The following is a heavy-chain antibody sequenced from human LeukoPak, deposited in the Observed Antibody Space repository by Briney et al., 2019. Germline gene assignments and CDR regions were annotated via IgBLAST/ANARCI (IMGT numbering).Heavy chain of an antibody. CDR2: ISGSGGST. D-gene: IGHD4-17*01. CDR1: GFTFSSYA. V-gene: IGHV3-23*01. Sequence: GGSLGLSCAASGFTFSSYAMSWVRQAPGKGLEWVSAISGSGGSTYYADSVKGRFTISRDNSKNTLYLQMNSLRAEDTAVYYCAKSLARIITVTTFFFGYWGQGTLVTVSS. CDR3: AKSLARIITVTTFFFGY. J-gene: IGHJ4*02.